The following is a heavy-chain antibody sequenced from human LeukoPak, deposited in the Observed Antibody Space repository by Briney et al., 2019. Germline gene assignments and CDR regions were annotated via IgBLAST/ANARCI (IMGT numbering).Heavy chain of an antibody. D-gene: IGHD5-12*01. CDR2: V. Sequence: GGSLRLSCTASGFTFSSYSLNWVRQAPGKGLEWVSSVVKGRFTISRDNDKNSLYLQMNSLRVEDTAVYYCARDVGGYHPRADVWGQGTTVTVSS. V-gene: IGHV3-21*01. CDR1: GFTFSSYS. CDR3: ARDVGGYHPRADV. J-gene: IGHJ6*02.